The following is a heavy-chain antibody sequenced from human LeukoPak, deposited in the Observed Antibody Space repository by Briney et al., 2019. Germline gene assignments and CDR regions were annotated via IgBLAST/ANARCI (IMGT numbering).Heavy chain of an antibody. CDR2: IYYSGST. V-gene: IGHV4-59*01. CDR1: GGSISSYY. J-gene: IGHJ3*02. CDR3: AREHGQSGAFDI. Sequence: SETLSLTCTVSGGSISSYYWSWIRQPPGKGLEWIGYIYYSGSTNYNPSLKSRVTISVDTSKTQFSLKLSSVTAADTAVYYCAREHGQSGAFDIWGQGTMVTVSS. D-gene: IGHD3-10*01.